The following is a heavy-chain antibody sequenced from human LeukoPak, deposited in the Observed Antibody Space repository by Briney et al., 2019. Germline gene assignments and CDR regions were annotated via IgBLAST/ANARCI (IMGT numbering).Heavy chain of an antibody. CDR1: GGSISSSSYY. J-gene: IGHJ5*02. V-gene: IGHV4-39*07. CDR3: ARAIYSSSWYSSYNWFDP. D-gene: IGHD6-13*01. Sequence: PSETLSLTCTVSGGSISSSSYYWGWIRQPPGKGLEWIGSIYYSGSTYYNPSLKSRVTISVDTSKNQFSLKLSSVTAADTAVYYCARAIYSSSWYSSYNWFDPWGQGTLVTVSS. CDR2: IYYSGST.